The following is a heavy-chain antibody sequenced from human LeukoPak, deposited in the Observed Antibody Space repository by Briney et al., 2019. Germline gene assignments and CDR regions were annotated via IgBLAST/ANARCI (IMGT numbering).Heavy chain of an antibody. CDR1: GFTFSSYA. CDR3: AREEGFDY. J-gene: IGHJ4*02. CDR2: ISYDGSNK. Sequence: GGSLRLSCAASGFTFSSYAMHWVRQAPGKGLEWVAVISYDGSNKYYADSVKGRFTIPRDNSKNTLYLQMNSLRAEDTAVYYCAREEGFDYWGQGTLVTVSS. V-gene: IGHV3-30-3*01.